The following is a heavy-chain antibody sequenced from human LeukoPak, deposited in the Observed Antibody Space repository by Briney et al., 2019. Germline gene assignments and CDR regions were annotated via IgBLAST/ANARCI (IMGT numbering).Heavy chain of an antibody. J-gene: IGHJ3*02. CDR2: IDYDGSSA. V-gene: IGHV3-74*01. D-gene: IGHD6-19*01. CDR1: GFTFSSHW. Sequence: GGSLRLSCAASGFTFSSHWMHWVRQVPGKGLVWVSRIDYDGSSAGYADSVKGRFTISRDNAKNTLFLQMNSLRAEDTAVYYCARVSSGWYRDTFDIWGQGTLVTVSS. CDR3: ARVSSGWYRDTFDI.